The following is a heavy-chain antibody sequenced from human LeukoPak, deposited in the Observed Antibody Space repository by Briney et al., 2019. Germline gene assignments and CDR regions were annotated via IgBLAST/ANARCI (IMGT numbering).Heavy chain of an antibody. J-gene: IGHJ4*02. D-gene: IGHD1-1*01. CDR1: GYTFTRHY. Sequence: GASVKVSCKASGYTFTRHYIYWVRQAPGQGLECMGIIDPSGGSTSYAQKFQGRVTMTRDTTTSTVYMELSGLRSEDTAVYFCARDKSGTTQGDFDYWGQRTLVTVSS. V-gene: IGHV1-46*01. CDR3: ARDKSGTTQGDFDY. CDR2: IDPSGGST.